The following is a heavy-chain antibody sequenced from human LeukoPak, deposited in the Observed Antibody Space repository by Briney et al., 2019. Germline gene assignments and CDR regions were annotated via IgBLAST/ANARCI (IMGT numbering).Heavy chain of an antibody. CDR1: GFTFSSYA. CDR3: ARGEDIVVVPAAFYGMDV. CDR2: ISYDGSNK. Sequence: QPGGSLRLSCAASGFTFSSYAMHWVRQAPGKGLEWVAVISYDGSNKYYADSVKGRFTISRDNSKNTLYLQMSSLRAEDTAVYYCARGEDIVVVPAAFYGMDVWGQGTTVTVSS. V-gene: IGHV3-30-3*01. D-gene: IGHD2-2*01. J-gene: IGHJ6*02.